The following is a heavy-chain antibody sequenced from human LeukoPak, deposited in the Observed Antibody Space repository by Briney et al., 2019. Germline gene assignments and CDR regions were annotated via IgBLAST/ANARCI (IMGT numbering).Heavy chain of an antibody. V-gene: IGHV1-69*05. CDR2: IIPIFGTA. D-gene: IGHD1-26*01. Sequence: ASVKVSCKASGGTFSSYAISWVRQAPGQGLEWMGGIIPIFGTANYAQKFQGRVTITTDESTSTAYMELRSLRSDDTAVYYCARRSRELHDYWGQGTLVTVSS. J-gene: IGHJ4*02. CDR3: ARRSRELHDY. CDR1: GGTFSSYA.